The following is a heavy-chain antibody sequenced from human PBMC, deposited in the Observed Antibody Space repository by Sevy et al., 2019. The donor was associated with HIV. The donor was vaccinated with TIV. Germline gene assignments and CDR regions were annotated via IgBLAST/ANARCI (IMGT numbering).Heavy chain of an antibody. D-gene: IGHD3-22*01. CDR1: GFTFSSYS. Sequence: GGSLRLSCAASGFTFSSYSMNWVRQAPGKGLEWVSSISSSSSYIYYADSVKGRFTISRDNAENSLYLQMNSLRAEDTAVYYCARGFYDSSGYYPIWFDPWGQGTLVTVSS. CDR3: ARGFYDSSGYYPIWFDP. V-gene: IGHV3-21*01. J-gene: IGHJ5*02. CDR2: ISSSSSYI.